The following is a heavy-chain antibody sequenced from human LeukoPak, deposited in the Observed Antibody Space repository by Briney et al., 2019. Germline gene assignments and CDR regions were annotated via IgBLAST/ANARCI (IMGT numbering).Heavy chain of an antibody. CDR2: ISYDGSNK. D-gene: IGHD2-2*01. CDR1: GFTFSSYG. Sequence: GRSLRLSCAASGFTFSSYGMHWVRQAPGKGLEWVAVISYDGSNKYYADSVKGRFTISRDSSKNTLYLQMNSLRAEDTAVYYCAKDHCSSTSCYYYYYGMDVWGQGTTVTVSS. V-gene: IGHV3-30*18. J-gene: IGHJ6*02. CDR3: AKDHCSSTSCYYYYYGMDV.